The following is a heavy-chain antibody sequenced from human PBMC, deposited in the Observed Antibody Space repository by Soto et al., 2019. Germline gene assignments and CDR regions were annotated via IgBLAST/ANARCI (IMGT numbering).Heavy chain of an antibody. V-gene: IGHV3-74*01. CDR1: GYTFGNHW. J-gene: IGHJ4*02. CDR3: ATAEVDY. Sequence: GSLRLSCAVAGYTFGNHWMHWVRQAPGKGLEWVSRMNGDGSLINYADSVKGRFTVSRDNAKNTLYLQMNSLRVEDTAVYYCATAEVDYWGPGTLVTVSS. CDR2: MNGDGSLI.